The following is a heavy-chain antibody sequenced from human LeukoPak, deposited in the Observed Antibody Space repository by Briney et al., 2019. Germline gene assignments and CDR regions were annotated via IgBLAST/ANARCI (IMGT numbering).Heavy chain of an antibody. V-gene: IGHV3-53*01. Sequence: GGSLRLSCAASGFIVSSNYMSWVRQAPGKGLEWVSVISGGGITYYTDSVKGRFTISRDNSKNTLYLQMNSLRAEDTAVYYCAKVNGYSYGYVDYWGQGTLVTVSS. CDR1: GFIVSSNY. D-gene: IGHD5-18*01. CDR3: AKVNGYSYGYVDY. J-gene: IGHJ4*02. CDR2: ISGGGIT.